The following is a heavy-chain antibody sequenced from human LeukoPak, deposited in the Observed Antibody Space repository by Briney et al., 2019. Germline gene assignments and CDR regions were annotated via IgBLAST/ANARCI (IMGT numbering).Heavy chain of an antibody. CDR3: ARGHFMITFGGVIVTPYYFDY. V-gene: IGHV4-59*12. J-gene: IGHJ4*02. D-gene: IGHD3-16*02. Sequence: PSETLSLTCTVSGGSISSYYWSWIRQPPGKGLEWIGYIYYSGSTNYNPSLKSRVTISVDTSKNQFSLKLSSVTAADTAVYYCARGHFMITFGGVIVTPYYFDYWGQGTLVTVSS. CDR1: GGSISSYY. CDR2: IYYSGST.